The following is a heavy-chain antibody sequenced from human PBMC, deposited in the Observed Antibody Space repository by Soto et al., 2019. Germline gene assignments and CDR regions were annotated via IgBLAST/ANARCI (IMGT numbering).Heavy chain of an antibody. V-gene: IGHV3-21*01. D-gene: IGHD6-19*01. CDR2: ISSSSSYI. J-gene: IGHJ4*02. CDR3: ARGDGIAVAGSFGY. CDR1: GFTFSSYS. Sequence: EVQLVESGGGLVKPGGSLRLSCAASGFTFSSYSMNWVRQAPGKGLEWVSSISSSSSYIYYADSVKGRFTISRDNAKNSLYLQMNSLRAEDTAVYYCARGDGIAVAGSFGYWGQGTLVTVSS.